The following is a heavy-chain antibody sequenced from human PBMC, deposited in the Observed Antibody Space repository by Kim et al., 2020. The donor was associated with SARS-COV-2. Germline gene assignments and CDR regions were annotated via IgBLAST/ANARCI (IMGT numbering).Heavy chain of an antibody. D-gene: IGHD3-9*01. CDR1: GYSFTSYW. CDR2: IYPGDSDT. CDR3: ARLPPRDNILTGAFQADY. V-gene: IGHV5-51*01. J-gene: IGHJ4*02. Sequence: GESLKISCKGSGYSFTSYWIGWVRQMPGKGLEWMGIIYPGDSDTRYSPSFQGQVTISADKSISTAYLQWSSLKASDTAMYYCARLPPRDNILTGAFQADYWGQGTLVTVSS.